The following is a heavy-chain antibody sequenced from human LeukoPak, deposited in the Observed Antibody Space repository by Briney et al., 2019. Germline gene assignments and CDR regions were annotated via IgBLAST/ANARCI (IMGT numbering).Heavy chain of an antibody. CDR3: AREGYRTAFDY. CDR2: ISSSSCYI. Sequence: GGSLRLSCAASGFTLSSYSMNWVRQAPGKGLEWVSSISSSSCYIYYADSVKGRFTISRDNAQNSLYLQMNSLRAEDTAVYYCAREGYRTAFDYWGQGTLVTVSS. CDR1: GFTLSSYS. D-gene: IGHD1-14*01. V-gene: IGHV3-21*01. J-gene: IGHJ4*02.